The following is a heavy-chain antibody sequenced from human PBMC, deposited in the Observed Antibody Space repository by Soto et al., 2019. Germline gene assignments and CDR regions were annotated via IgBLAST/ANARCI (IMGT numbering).Heavy chain of an antibody. V-gene: IGHV4-30-2*01. CDR1: GGSISSGGYS. J-gene: IGHJ5*02. D-gene: IGHD2-21*01. CDR3: ARVGAYYQSLDP. CDR2: IYHSGST. Sequence: TLSLTCAVSGGSISSGGYSWSWIRQPPGKGLEWIGYIYHSGSTYYNPSLKSRVTISVDRSKNQFSLKLSSVTAADTAVYYCARVGAYYQSLDPWGQGTVVTVSS.